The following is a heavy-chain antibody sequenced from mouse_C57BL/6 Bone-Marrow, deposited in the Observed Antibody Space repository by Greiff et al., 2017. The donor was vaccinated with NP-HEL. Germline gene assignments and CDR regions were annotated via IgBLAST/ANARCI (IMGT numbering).Heavy chain of an antibody. D-gene: IGHD2-5*01. V-gene: IGHV1-7*01. J-gene: IGHJ4*01. CDR3: ARRGYSNLYAMDY. CDR1: GYTFTSYW. Sequence: QVHVKQSGAELAKPGASVKLSCKASGYTFTSYWMHWVKQRPGQGLEWIGYINPSSGYTKYNQKFKDKATLTADKSSSTAYMQLSSLTYEDSAVYYCARRGYSNLYAMDYWGQGTAVTVSS. CDR2: INPSSGYT.